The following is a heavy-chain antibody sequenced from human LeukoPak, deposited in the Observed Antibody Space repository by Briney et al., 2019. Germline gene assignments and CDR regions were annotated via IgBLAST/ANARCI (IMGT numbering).Heavy chain of an antibody. CDR3: ARAIGSGWSNGTYYFDY. D-gene: IGHD6-19*01. CDR1: GGTFTSYY. Sequence: ASVKVSCKASGGTFTSYYMHWVRQAPGQGLEWMGIINPSGGSTSYAQKFQGRVTMTRDTSTSTVYMELSSLRSEDTAVYYCARAIGSGWSNGTYYFDYWGQGTLVTVSS. J-gene: IGHJ4*02. V-gene: IGHV1-46*01. CDR2: INPSGGST.